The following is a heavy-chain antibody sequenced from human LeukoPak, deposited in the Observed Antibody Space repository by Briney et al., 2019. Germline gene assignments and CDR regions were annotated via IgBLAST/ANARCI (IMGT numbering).Heavy chain of an antibody. CDR1: GDSFNYYW. J-gene: IGHJ4*02. D-gene: IGHD5-12*01. CDR2: IYPGDSDT. CDR3: ARVPYSGYEYYFDY. Sequence: GESLKISCKGSGDSFNYYWIGWVRQMPGKGLEWMGIIYPGDSDTRYSPSFQGQVTISADKSISTAYLQWSSLKASDTAMYYCARVPYSGYEYYFDYWGQGTLVTVSS. V-gene: IGHV5-51*01.